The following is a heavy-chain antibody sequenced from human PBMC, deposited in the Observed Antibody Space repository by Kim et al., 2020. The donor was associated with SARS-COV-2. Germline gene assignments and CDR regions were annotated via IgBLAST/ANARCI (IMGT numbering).Heavy chain of an antibody. J-gene: IGHJ4*02. V-gene: IGHV3-33*06. Sequence: GGSLRLSCAASGFTFSNYGMHWVRQAPGKGLEWVAVIWYDGTNIYYADSVKGRFTISRDNSKNTLFLQMNSLRAEDTAVYYCAKGKADYSSPYYFDCWGQGTLVTVSS. D-gene: IGHD6-13*01. CDR1: GFTFSNYG. CDR2: IWYDGTNI. CDR3: AKGKADYSSPYYFDC.